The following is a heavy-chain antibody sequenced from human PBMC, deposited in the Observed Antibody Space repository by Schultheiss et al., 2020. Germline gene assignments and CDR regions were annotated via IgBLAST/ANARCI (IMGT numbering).Heavy chain of an antibody. D-gene: IGHD5/OR15-5a*01. CDR2: IKQDGSEK. Sequence: GGSLRLSCAASGFTFSSYGMHWVRQAPGKGLQWVANIKQDGSEKYYVDSVKGRFTISRDNAKNSLYLQMNSLRAEDTAVYYCARAPHLPLIDYWGQGTLVTVSS. CDR1: GFTFSSYG. CDR3: ARAPHLPLIDY. J-gene: IGHJ4*02. V-gene: IGHV3-7*01.